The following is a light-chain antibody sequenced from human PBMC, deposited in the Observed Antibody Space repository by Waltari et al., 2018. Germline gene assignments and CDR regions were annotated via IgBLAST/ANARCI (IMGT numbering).Light chain of an antibody. V-gene: IGKV1-39*01. CDR3: QHTYGAPRT. CDR2: AAS. CDR1: QSISGY. Sequence: DIQMTQSPSSLSASVGDTVTITCRASQSISGYLNWYQQKPGNAPKLLIYAASSLQSGVPSRFSGTGSGTEFTLTISSLQPEDFATYYCQHTYGAPRTFGQGTKVDVK. J-gene: IGKJ1*01.